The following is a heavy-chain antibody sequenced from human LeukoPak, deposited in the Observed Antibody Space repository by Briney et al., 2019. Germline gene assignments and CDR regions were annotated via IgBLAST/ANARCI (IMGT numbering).Heavy chain of an antibody. D-gene: IGHD3-22*01. CDR2: ISGGGGST. J-gene: IGHJ4*02. Sequence: PGGSLRLSCAASGFTFSSYAMSLVRQAPGKGLEWVSAISGGGGSTYYADSVKGRSTISRDNSKNTLYLQMNSLRAEDTAVYYCAKDFDVYDSSGTNFDYWGQGTLITVSS. CDR1: GFTFSSYA. CDR3: AKDFDVYDSSGTNFDY. V-gene: IGHV3-23*01.